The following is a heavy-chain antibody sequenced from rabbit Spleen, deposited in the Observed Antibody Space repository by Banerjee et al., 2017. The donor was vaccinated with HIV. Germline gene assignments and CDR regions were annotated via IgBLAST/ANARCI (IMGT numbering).Heavy chain of an antibody. V-gene: IGHV1S40*01. Sequence: QSLEESGGDLVKPGASLTLTCTASGFSFSSSYYMYWVRQAPGKGLELIACIYAGSGGKTYYASWAKGRFTISKTSSTTVTLQMTSLTAADTARYFCARDLVVVIGWNFSLWGQGTLVTVS. D-gene: IGHD8-1*01. CDR1: GFSFSSSYY. J-gene: IGHJ4*01. CDR3: ARDLVVVIGWNFSL. CDR2: IYAGSGGKT.